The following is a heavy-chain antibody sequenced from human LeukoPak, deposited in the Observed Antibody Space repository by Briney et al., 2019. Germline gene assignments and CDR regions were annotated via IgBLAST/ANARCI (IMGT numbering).Heavy chain of an antibody. D-gene: IGHD2-21*01. Sequence: SETLSLTCTVSGGSISSYYWSWIRQPPGKGLEWIGYIYYSGSTYYNPSLKSRVTISVDTSKNQFSLKLSSVTAADTAVYYCARGLQVAFYFDYWGQGTLVTVSS. V-gene: IGHV4-59*12. CDR1: GGSISSYY. CDR2: IYYSGST. CDR3: ARGLQVAFYFDY. J-gene: IGHJ4*02.